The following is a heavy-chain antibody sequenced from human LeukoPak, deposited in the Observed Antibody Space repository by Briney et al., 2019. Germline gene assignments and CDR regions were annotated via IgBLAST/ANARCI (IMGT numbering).Heavy chain of an antibody. CDR1: GFTFSSYG. Sequence: GGSLRLSCAASGFTFSSYGMHGVRQAPGKGGEGVAVIWYDGSNTYYADSVQGRFTISRDNSKNTLYLQMNSLRAEDTAVYYCAKDLVAVAGTGDYWGQGTLVTVSS. CDR2: IWYDGSNT. CDR3: AKDLVAVAGTGDY. D-gene: IGHD6-19*01. V-gene: IGHV3-33*06. J-gene: IGHJ4*02.